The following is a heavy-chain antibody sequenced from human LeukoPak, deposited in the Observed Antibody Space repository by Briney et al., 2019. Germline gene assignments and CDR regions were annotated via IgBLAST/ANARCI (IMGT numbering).Heavy chain of an antibody. V-gene: IGHV3-64*01. CDR2: ISSNGGRT. CDR1: GFTFSRYA. D-gene: IGHD3-22*01. CDR3: ARDFVHYYDSSGFEYYFDF. Sequence: GGSLRHSCAASGFTFSRYAMHWVRQAPGKGLEYVSAISSNGGRTYYENSVKGRFTISRDNSKNTLYLQMGSLRAEDMAVYYCARDFVHYYDSSGFEYYFDFWGQGTLVTVSS. J-gene: IGHJ4*02.